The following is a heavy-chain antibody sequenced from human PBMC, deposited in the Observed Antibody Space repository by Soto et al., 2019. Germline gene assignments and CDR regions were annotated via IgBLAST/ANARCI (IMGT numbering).Heavy chain of an antibody. J-gene: IGHJ5*02. V-gene: IGHV5-10-1*01. CDR2: IDPRDSYT. Sequence: PGEPLKISCTGFGYTFTTFWISWVRQMPGRGLEWMGRIDPRDSYTNYSPSFQGHVTISGDKSIRTVYLQWASLKASDTAMYYCARLYCSSSTCDSWFDPWGEGPLVTV. CDR1: GYTFTTFW. CDR3: ARLYCSSSTCDSWFDP. D-gene: IGHD2-2*01.